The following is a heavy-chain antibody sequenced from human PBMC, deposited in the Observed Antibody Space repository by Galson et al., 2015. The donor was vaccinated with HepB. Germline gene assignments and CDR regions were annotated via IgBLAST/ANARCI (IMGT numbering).Heavy chain of an antibody. D-gene: IGHD2-2*01. CDR2: INPSDSYT. Sequence: QSGAEVKKPGESLKISCKGSGYIFSTYWITWVRQMPGKGLEWMGQINPSDSYTNYSPSFQGHVTISADKSISTAYLQWNSLKASDTAMHYCAREYHQLPYSWGQGTLVTVSS. V-gene: IGHV5-10-1*01. CDR3: AREYHQLPYS. J-gene: IGHJ4*02. CDR1: GYIFSTYW.